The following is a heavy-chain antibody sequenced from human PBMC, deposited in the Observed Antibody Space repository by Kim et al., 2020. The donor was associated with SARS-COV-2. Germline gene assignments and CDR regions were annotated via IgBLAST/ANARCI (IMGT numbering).Heavy chain of an antibody. V-gene: IGHV4-34*01. CDR2: RT. Sequence: RTQYKPSLKSRITISLDTSKNQFSLKLSSVTAADTSLYYCVRWTLAPRLHYRGQGALVTVSS. D-gene: IGHD6-6*01. CDR3: VRWTLAPRLHY. J-gene: IGHJ4*02.